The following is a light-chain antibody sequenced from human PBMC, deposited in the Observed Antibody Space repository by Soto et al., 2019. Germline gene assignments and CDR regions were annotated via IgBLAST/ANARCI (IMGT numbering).Light chain of an antibody. J-gene: IGKJ3*01. CDR1: QSVSSSY. CDR2: GAS. Sequence: EILLTQSPGTLSLSPGERATLACRASQSVSSSYLAWYQQKPGQAPRLLIYGASSRATGIPDRFSGSVSGTAFTLTISRLEPEDFAVYYCQQYGSSPRFTFGPGTKVAIK. V-gene: IGKV3-20*01. CDR3: QQYGSSPRFT.